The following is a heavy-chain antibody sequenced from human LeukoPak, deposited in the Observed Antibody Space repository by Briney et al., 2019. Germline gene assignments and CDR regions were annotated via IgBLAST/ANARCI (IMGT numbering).Heavy chain of an antibody. CDR1: GYTFTGYY. CDR2: INPNSGNT. J-gene: IGHJ4*02. Sequence: ASVKVSCKASGYTFTGYYMHWVRQAPGQGLEWMGWINPNSGNTNYAQKLQGRVTMTTDTSTSTAYMELRSLRSDDTAVYYCARDGLWFGELPTNYFDYWGQGTLVTVSS. CDR3: ARDGLWFGELPTNYFDY. D-gene: IGHD3-10*01. V-gene: IGHV1-18*04.